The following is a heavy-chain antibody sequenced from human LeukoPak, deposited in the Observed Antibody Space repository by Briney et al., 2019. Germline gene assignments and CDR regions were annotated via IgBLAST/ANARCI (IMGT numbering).Heavy chain of an antibody. V-gene: IGHV1-2*02. Sequence: ASVKVSCKTSGYSFTDYYIHWVRQAPGQGLEWMGWINTKSGRTSSARKFQGRVTMTRDPSITTVYMDMAWLTSDDTAIYFCARADFIDAGPYLIGPWGQGTLVTVSS. CDR1: GYSFTDYY. CDR3: ARADFIDAGPYLIGP. D-gene: IGHD3-3*01. J-gene: IGHJ5*02. CDR2: INTKSGRT.